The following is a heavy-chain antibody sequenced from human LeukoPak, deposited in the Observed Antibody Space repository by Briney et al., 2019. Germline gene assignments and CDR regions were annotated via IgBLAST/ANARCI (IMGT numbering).Heavy chain of an antibody. CDR2: IKEDESAK. CDR1: GFIFHTYW. D-gene: IGHD1-26*01. V-gene: IGHV3-7*01. J-gene: IGHJ4*02. CDR3: ARDVGGSLDF. Sequence: PGGSLRLSCAASGFIFHTYWMAWVRQAPGKGLEWVANIKEDESAKHQADSVKGRFTIYRDNAQNSVYLQMSSLSGEESAGYYCARDVGGSLDFWGQGTLVTVSS.